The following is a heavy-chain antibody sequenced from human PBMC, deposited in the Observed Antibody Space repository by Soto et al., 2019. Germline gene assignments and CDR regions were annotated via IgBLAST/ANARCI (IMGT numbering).Heavy chain of an antibody. D-gene: IGHD5-18*01. CDR2: INPYNGNT. CDR3: ARDTAMALPDA. J-gene: IGHJ4*02. CDR1: GYTFTSYA. V-gene: IGHV1-18*01. Sequence: QVQLVQSGTEVKKPGASVKVSCKASGYTFTSYAISWVRQAPGQGLEWMGWINPYNGNTNYAQKLQGRVTMTTDTSTSTAYMELRSLRSDDTAAYYCARDTAMALPDAWGQGTLVTVSS.